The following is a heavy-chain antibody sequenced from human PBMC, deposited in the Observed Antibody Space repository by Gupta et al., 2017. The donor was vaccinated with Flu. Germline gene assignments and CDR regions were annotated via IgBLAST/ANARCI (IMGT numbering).Heavy chain of an antibody. CDR2: TIPVFGPT. D-gene: IGHD2-21*02. CDR3: ARKWWGPCDYDTCYSFDY. Sequence: QVHLVQSGTEEKKPGSSVKVSCKTSGVTFSDYAINWVRQAPGQGLEWMGGTIPVFGPTKYVQKFQGRVTITADESTNNAFMELNSLRSDDTAVYYCARKWWGPCDYDTCYSFDYWGPGTPVTVSS. CDR1: GVTFSDYA. J-gene: IGHJ4*02. V-gene: IGHV1-69*01.